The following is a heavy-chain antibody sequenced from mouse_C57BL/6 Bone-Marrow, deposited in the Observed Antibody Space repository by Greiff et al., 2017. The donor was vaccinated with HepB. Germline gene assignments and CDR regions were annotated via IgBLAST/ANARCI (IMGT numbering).Heavy chain of an antibody. V-gene: IGHV1-59*01. Sequence: QVQLQQPGAELVRPGTSVKLSCKASGYTFTSYWMHWVKQRPGQGLEWIGVIDPSDSYTNYNQKFKGKATLTVDTSSSTAYMQLSSLTSEDSAVYYCARGQGSSNWYFGVGGTGTTVTVSS. CDR2: IDPSDSYT. CDR3: ARGQGSSNWYFGV. J-gene: IGHJ1*03. D-gene: IGHD1-1*01. CDR1: GYTFTSYW.